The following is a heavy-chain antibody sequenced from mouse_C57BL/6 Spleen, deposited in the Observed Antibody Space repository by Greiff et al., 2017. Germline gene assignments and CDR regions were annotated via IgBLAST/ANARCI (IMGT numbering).Heavy chain of an antibody. CDR2: IDPSDSDT. V-gene: IGHV1-50*01. Sequence: QVQLQQPGAELVKPGASVKLSCKASGYNFTSYWMQWVKQRPGQGLEWIGEIDPSDSDTNYNPKFKGKATLTVDTSSITAYMQLSSLTSEDSAVYYCARPTMITTNWYFDVWGTGTTGTVSS. D-gene: IGHD2-4*01. J-gene: IGHJ1*03. CDR3: ARPTMITTNWYFDV. CDR1: GYNFTSYW.